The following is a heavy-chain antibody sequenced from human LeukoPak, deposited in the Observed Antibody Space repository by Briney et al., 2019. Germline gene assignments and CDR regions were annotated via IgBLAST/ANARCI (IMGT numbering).Heavy chain of an antibody. CDR3: AKGKYGDYSVFQH. D-gene: IGHD4-17*01. J-gene: IGHJ1*01. CDR2: ISGSGGST. CDR1: GFTFSSYG. Sequence: GGSLRLSCAASGFTFSSYGMSWVRQAPGKGLEWVSAISGSGGSTYYADSVKGRFTISRDNSKNTLYLQMNSLRAEDTAVYYCAKGKYGDYSVFQHWGQGTLVTVSS. V-gene: IGHV3-23*01.